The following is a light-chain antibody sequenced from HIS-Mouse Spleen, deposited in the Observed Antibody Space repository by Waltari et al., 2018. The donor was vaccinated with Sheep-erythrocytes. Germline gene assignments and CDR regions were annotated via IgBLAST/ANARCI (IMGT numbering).Light chain of an antibody. V-gene: IGLV3-21*02. CDR1: NIGSKS. Sequence: SYVLTQPPSVSVAPGQTARITCGGNNIGSKSVHWYQQKPGQAPVLVVYDDSDRPSGSPGRFSGSNSGNTATLTSSRVEAGDEADYYCQVWDSSSDHVVFGGGTKLTVL. CDR3: QVWDSSSDHVV. CDR2: DDS. J-gene: IGLJ2*01.